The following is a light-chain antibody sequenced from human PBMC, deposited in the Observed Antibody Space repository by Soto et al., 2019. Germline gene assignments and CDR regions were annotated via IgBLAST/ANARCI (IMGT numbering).Light chain of an antibody. CDR2: AAS. V-gene: IGKV1-9*01. Sequence: DIQLTQSPSFLSASVGDRVTITCRASQGISSYLAWYQQKPGQAPKRLIYAASTLQSGVPSRFSGSGSGTEFTLTISSLQPEDFATYYCQQLNTYPYTFGQGTKLEIK. CDR3: QQLNTYPYT. J-gene: IGKJ2*01. CDR1: QGISSY.